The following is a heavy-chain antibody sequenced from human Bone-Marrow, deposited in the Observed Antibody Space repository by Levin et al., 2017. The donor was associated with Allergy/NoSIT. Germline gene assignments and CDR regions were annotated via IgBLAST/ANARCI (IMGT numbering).Heavy chain of an antibody. CDR2: INHSGST. J-gene: IGHJ4*02. V-gene: IGHV4-34*01. CDR1: GGSFSGYY. CDR3: ARTGGITGTSPRWEYFDY. D-gene: IGHD1-20*01. Sequence: PSETLSLTCAVYGGSFSGYYWSWIRQPPGKGLEWIGEINHSGSTNYNPSLKSRVTISVDTSKNQFSLKLSSVTAADTAVYYCARTGGITGTSPRWEYFDYWGQGTLVTVSS.